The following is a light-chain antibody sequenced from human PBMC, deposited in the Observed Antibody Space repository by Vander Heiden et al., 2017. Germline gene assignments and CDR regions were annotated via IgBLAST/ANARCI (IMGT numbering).Light chain of an antibody. CDR2: GAS. V-gene: IGKV3-15*01. CDR1: QSVTNN. Sequence: EIVMTQSPATLSVSPGERATLSCRASQSVTNNLAWYQQKPGQAPRLLISGASTRATGIPARFSGSGSGTEFTLTISSLQSEDFAVYYCQQYNNWPWTFGQRTKVEIK. J-gene: IGKJ1*01. CDR3: QQYNNWPWT.